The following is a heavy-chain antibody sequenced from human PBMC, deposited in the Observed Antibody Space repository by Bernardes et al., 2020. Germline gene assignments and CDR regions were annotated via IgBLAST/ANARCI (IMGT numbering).Heavy chain of an antibody. J-gene: IGHJ4*02. CDR1: GFTFSNAW. CDR2: IKSKTDGGTT. D-gene: IGHD3-3*01. CDR3: TTYYYDFWSGYTGFFDY. Sequence: GGSLRLSCAASGFTFSNAWMSWVRQAPGKGLEWVGRIKSKTDGGTTDYAAPVKGRFTISRDDSKNTLYLQMNSLKTEDTAVYYCTTYYYDFWSGYTGFFDYWGQGTLVTVSS. V-gene: IGHV3-15*01.